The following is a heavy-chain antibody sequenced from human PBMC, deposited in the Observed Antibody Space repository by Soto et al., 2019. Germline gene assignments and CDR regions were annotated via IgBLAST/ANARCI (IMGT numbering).Heavy chain of an antibody. CDR2: IYHSGST. V-gene: IGHV4-30-2*01. D-gene: IGHD6-6*01. CDR3: ARLDSRSPPSQDGMDV. CDR1: GGSISSGGYS. Sequence: QLQLQESGSGLVKPSQTLSLTCAVSGGSISSGGYSWSWIRQPPGKGLEWIGYIYHSGSTYYNPSLKSRVTISVDRSKNQFSLKLSSVTAADTAVYYCARLDSRSPPSQDGMDVWGQGTTVTVSS. J-gene: IGHJ6*02.